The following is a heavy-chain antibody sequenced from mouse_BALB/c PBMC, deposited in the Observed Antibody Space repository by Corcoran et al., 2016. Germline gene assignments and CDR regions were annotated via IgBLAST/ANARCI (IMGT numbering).Heavy chain of an antibody. CDR2: ISCYNGAT. D-gene: IGHD1-1*01. CDR3: AREVDYYGSSYGFDY. V-gene: IGHV1S34*01. Sequence: LVKTGASVKISCKASGYSFTGYYMHWVKQSHGKSLEWIGYISCYNGATSYNQKFKGKATFTVDTSSSTAYMQFNSLTSEDSAVYYCAREVDYYGSSYGFDYWGQGTTLTVSS. CDR1: GYSFTGYY. J-gene: IGHJ2*01.